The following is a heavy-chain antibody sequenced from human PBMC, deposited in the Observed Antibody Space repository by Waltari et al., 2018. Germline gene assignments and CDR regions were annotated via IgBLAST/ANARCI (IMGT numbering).Heavy chain of an antibody. J-gene: IGHJ3*02. CDR2: ISYDGSNK. CDR3: AREAYGERAFDI. D-gene: IGHD4-17*01. V-gene: IGHV3-30-3*01. Sequence: QVQLVESGGGVVQPGRSLRRSCAASGFTFSSYAMHWVRQAPGKGLEWVAVISYDGSNKYYADSVKGRFTISRDNSKNTLYLQMNSLRAEDTAVYYCAREAYGERAFDIWGQGTMVTVSS. CDR1: GFTFSSYA.